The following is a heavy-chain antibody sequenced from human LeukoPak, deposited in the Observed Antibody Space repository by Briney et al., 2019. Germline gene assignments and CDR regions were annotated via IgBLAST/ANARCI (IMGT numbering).Heavy chain of an antibody. CDR3: ARDGYYGSGSLSAFDI. Sequence: ASVTVSCKASGGTFSSYAISWVRQAPGQGLEWMGGIIPIFGTANYAQKFQGRVTITADESTSTAYMELSSLRSEDTAVYYCARDGYYGSGSLSAFDIWGQGTMVTVSS. J-gene: IGHJ3*02. CDR1: GGTFSSYA. D-gene: IGHD3-10*01. V-gene: IGHV1-69*13. CDR2: IIPIFGTA.